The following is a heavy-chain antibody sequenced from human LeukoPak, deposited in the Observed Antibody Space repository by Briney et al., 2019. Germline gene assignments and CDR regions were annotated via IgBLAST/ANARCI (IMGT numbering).Heavy chain of an antibody. Sequence: ASVKVSCKASGYTFTGYYMHWVRQAPGQGLEWMGWINPNSGGTNYAQKFQGRVTMTRDMSTSTVNMELSSLRSEDTAVYYCVRGSLFISNDYWGQGTLVTVSS. J-gene: IGHJ4*02. CDR2: INPNSGGT. CDR3: VRGSLFISNDY. V-gene: IGHV1-2*02. D-gene: IGHD3-10*01. CDR1: GYTFTGYY.